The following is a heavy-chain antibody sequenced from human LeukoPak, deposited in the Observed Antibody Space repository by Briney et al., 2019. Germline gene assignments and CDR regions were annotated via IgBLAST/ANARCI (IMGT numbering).Heavy chain of an antibody. J-gene: IGHJ5*02. D-gene: IGHD5-18*01. CDR1: GYTFTSYD. CDR3: ARGIRSGYSYGTNWFDP. Sequence: ASVKVSCKASGYTFTSYDINWVRQATGQGLEWMGWMNPNSGNTGYAQKFQGRVTMTRDTSISTAYMELSSLRSEDTAVYYCARGIRSGYSYGTNWFDPWGQGTLVTVSS. CDR2: MNPNSGNT. V-gene: IGHV1-8*01.